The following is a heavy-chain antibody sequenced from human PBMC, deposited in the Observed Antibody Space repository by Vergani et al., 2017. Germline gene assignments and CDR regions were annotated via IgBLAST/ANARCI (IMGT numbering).Heavy chain of an antibody. V-gene: IGHV1-46*03. Sequence: QVQVVQSGAEVKKSGASVTVSCKTSGYTFSNYYMHWVRQAPGQGLEWMVIINPSGGHTNYAQKFQGRVTMTRDTSTSTVYMELSSLRSEDTAIYYGARGYYGSLTGYRYWGQGTLVTVSA. D-gene: IGHD3-9*01. CDR3: ARGYYGSLTGYRY. CDR2: INPSGGHT. CDR1: GYTFSNYY. J-gene: IGHJ4*02.